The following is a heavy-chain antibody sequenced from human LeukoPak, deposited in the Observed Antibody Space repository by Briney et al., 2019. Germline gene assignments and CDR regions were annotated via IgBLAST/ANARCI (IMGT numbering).Heavy chain of an antibody. D-gene: IGHD6-6*01. J-gene: IGHJ4*02. CDR1: GFTFSSYA. CDR2: ISGSGGST. CDR3: AKDWSVEYSSSSGY. Sequence: PGGSLRLPCAASGFTFSSYAMSWVRQAPGKGLEWVSAISGSGGSTYYADSVKGRFTISRDNSKNTLYLQMNSLRAEDTAVYYCAKDWSVEYSSSSGYWGQGTLVTVSS. V-gene: IGHV3-23*01.